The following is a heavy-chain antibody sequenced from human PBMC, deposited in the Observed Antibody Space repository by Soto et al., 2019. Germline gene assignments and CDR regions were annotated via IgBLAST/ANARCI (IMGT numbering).Heavy chain of an antibody. CDR2: ISAYNGNT. CDR1: GYTLTTYG. J-gene: IGHJ6*02. V-gene: IGHV1-18*04. D-gene: IGHD3-22*01. CDR3: ARDYYDNSGSNYYGLDL. Sequence: GASVKVSCKASGYTLTTYGITWVRQAPGQGLEWMGWISAYNGNTNYAEKLQGRVTMTTDTSTSTANMELRSLRSDDTAVYYCARDYYDNSGSNYYGLDLWGQGTTVTVSS.